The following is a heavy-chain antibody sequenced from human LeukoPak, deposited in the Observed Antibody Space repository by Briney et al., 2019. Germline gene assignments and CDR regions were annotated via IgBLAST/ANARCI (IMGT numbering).Heavy chain of an antibody. CDR3: ASSHGYYVSGMDV. Sequence: PGGSLRLSCAASGFTFSSYWMHWVRHAPGKGLVWVSRINSDGSSTNYADSVKGRFTISRDNAKNTLYLQMNSLRAEDTAVYYCASSHGYYVSGMDVWGQGTTVTVSS. J-gene: IGHJ6*02. CDR1: GFTFSSYW. V-gene: IGHV3-74*01. CDR2: INSDGSST. D-gene: IGHD4-17*01.